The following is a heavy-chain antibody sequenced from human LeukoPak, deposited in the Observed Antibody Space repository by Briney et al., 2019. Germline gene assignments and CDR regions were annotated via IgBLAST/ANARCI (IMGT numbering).Heavy chain of an antibody. CDR3: ARDYYGDWYFDL. V-gene: IGHV3-48*03. J-gene: IGHJ2*01. D-gene: IGHD4-17*01. Sequence: GWSLTLSCAASGFTFSSYEMNWLRQARAKGVEWVSYISDSGSTTDYADSVKRRFTIFRDNAKDSMYLQMNSLRAEDTAVYYCARDYYGDWYFDLWGRGTLVTVSS. CDR2: ISDSGSTT. CDR1: GFTFSSYE.